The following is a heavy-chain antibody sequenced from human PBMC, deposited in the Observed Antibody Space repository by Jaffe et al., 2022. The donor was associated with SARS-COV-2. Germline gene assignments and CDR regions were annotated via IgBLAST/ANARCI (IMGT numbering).Heavy chain of an antibody. V-gene: IGHV1-18*01. CDR1: GYTFSNYG. CDR2: IRSYQDNT. J-gene: IGHJ2*01. Sequence: QVQLVQSGAEVKKPGASVRVSCKASGYTFSNYGITWVRQAPGQGLEWMGWIRSYQDNTNYTQKFQGRVTLTTDTSTSTVYMELRSLRSDDTAVYYCARVYCSNGACWYFNLWGRGTLITVSS. D-gene: IGHD2-8*01. CDR3: ARVYCSNGACWYFNL.